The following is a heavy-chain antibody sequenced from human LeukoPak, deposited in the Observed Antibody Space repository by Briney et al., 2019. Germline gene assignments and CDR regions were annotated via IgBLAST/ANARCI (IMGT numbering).Heavy chain of an antibody. CDR1: RFTFSSYA. Sequence: PGGSLRLSCAASRFTFSSYAMHWVRQAPGKGLEWVAVISYDGSYMSYADSVKGRFTISRDDSKNTLYVQMNSLRAEDTAVYYCARGQHWRVESHAFDIWGQGTMVTVSS. J-gene: IGHJ3*02. CDR2: ISYDGSYM. V-gene: IGHV3-30*04. D-gene: IGHD3-3*01. CDR3: ARGQHWRVESHAFDI.